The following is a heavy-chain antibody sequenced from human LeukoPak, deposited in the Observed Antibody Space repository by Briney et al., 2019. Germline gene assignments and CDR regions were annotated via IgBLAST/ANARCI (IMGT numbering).Heavy chain of an antibody. J-gene: IGHJ6*03. V-gene: IGHV1-2*02. CDR1: GYTFTGYY. CDR3: ATSYSQVTTEAYYYMDV. CDR2: ITPNNGGT. Sequence: ASVKVSCKASGYTFTGYYVHWVRNAPGQRLEWMGWITPNNGGTNYAQGFQGRVTMTWDTSITTAYMELSGLTSDDTAVYFCATSYSQVTTEAYYYMDVWGKGATVIVSS. D-gene: IGHD1-1*01.